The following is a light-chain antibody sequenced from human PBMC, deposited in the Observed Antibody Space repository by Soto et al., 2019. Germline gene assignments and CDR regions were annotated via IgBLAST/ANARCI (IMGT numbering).Light chain of an antibody. CDR1: QSVSSSH. V-gene: IGKV3-20*01. Sequence: DIVLTHSPDTLSLSPGETATLSFGASQSVSSSHIAWYQQKPGQSPRLLIDGASSRASGIPDRFSGSGSGTDFTLTISRLEPEDFALYYCQKYAGSPITFGQGTRLAIK. J-gene: IGKJ5*01. CDR3: QKYAGSPIT. CDR2: GAS.